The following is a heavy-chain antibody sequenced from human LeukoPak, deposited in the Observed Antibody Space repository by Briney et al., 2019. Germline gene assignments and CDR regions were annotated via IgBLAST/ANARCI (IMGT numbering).Heavy chain of an antibody. V-gene: IGHV1-69*01. CDR3: ATRGGYSSGWAY. CDR2: IIPIFGTA. D-gene: IGHD6-19*01. J-gene: IGHJ4*02. Sequence: SVKVSCKASGGTFSSYAISWVRQAPGQGLEWMGGIIPIFGTANYAQKFQGRVTITADESTSTAYMELSSLRSEDTAVYYCATRGGYSSGWAYWGQGTLVTVSS. CDR1: GGTFSSYA.